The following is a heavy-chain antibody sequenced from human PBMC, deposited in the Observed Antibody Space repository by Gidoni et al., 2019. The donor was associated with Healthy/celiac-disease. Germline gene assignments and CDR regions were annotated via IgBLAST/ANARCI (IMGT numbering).Heavy chain of an antibody. V-gene: IGHV3-23*01. CDR1: EFTFSRSA. Sequence: EVQLLESGGGLVQPGGSLRLSCAASEFTFSRSAMSWVRQAPGKGLEWVSAISGSGGSTYYADSVKGRFTISRDNAKNTLDLQMNSLRAEETAVYYCAGDRIVGATALHYYYGMDVWGQGTTVTVSS. CDR2: ISGSGGST. J-gene: IGHJ6*02. D-gene: IGHD1-26*01. CDR3: AGDRIVGATALHYYYGMDV.